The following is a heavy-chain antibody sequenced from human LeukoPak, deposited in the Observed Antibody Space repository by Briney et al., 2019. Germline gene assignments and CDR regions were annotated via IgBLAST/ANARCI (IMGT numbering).Heavy chain of an antibody. J-gene: IGHJ4*02. Sequence: GGSLRLSCAASGFTFSSYAMSWVRQAPGKGLVWVSRINTDGRTTNYADSVKGRFTISRDNAENTLYLQMNGLRAEDTAVYYCARVYCASAGCRADFENWGQGTLVTVSS. CDR3: ARVYCASAGCRADFEN. V-gene: IGHV3-74*01. CDR1: GFTFSSYA. CDR2: INTDGRTT. D-gene: IGHD2-2*01.